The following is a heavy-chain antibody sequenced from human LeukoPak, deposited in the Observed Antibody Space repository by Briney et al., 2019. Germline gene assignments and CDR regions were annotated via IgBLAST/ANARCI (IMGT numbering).Heavy chain of an antibody. Sequence: PSETLSLTCTVSGDSINTSDSYWGWLRQSPGKGLEWIGSIYYTGSTFDKPSLKSRVTISLDTSNNQFSLRLKSVTAADAALYFCARLRRANSGYGSVDFRGQGTLVTVSS. V-gene: IGHV4-39*01. D-gene: IGHD5-12*01. CDR3: ARLRRANSGYGSVDF. CDR2: IYYTGST. J-gene: IGHJ4*02. CDR1: GDSINTSDSY.